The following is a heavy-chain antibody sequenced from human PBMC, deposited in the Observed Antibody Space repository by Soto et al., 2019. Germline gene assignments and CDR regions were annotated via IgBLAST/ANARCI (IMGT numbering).Heavy chain of an antibody. D-gene: IGHD6-13*01. CDR2: INPNSGGT. J-gene: IGHJ4*02. CDR1: GYTFTGYY. V-gene: IGHV1-2*02. CDR3: ARGGGTGPQTRKAAAAYFDY. Sequence: ASVKVSCKASGYTFTGYYMHWMRQAPGQGLEWMGWINPNSGGTNYAQKFQGRVTMTRDTSISTAYMELSRLKSDGKAVYYCARGGGTGPQTRKAAAAYFDYWGQGTLVTVSS.